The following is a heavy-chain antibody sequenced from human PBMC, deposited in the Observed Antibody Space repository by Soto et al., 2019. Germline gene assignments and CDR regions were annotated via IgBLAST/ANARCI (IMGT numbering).Heavy chain of an antibody. CDR3: ARYIVGPYYFDY. V-gene: IGHV3-23*01. Sequence: PGGSLRLSCAASGFTFSSCAMGWVRQAPGKGLEWVSDIIDSGGSTYYADSVKGRFTISRDNSRNTLDLQLNSLRAEDTAVYYCARYIVGPYYFDYWGQGTPVTVSS. CDR2: IIDSGGST. D-gene: IGHD1-26*01. CDR1: GFTFSSCA. J-gene: IGHJ4*02.